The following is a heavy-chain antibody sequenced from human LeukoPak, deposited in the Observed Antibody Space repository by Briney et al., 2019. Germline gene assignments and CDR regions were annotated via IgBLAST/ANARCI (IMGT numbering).Heavy chain of an antibody. CDR3: TTDFPLYYFDY. CDR1: GFTFGDYA. V-gene: IGHV3-49*04. Sequence: GGSLRLSCTASGFTFGDYAMSWVRQAPGKGLEWVGFIRSKAYGGTTEYAASVKGRFTISRDDSKSIAYLQMNSLKTEDTAVYYCTTDFPLYYFDYWGQGTLVTVSS. CDR2: IRSKAYGGTT. J-gene: IGHJ4*02.